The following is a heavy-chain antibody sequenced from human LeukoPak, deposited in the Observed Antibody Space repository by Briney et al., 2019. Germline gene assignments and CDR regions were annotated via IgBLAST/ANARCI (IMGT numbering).Heavy chain of an antibody. CDR1: GGSISSGDYY. V-gene: IGHV4-30-4*01. CDR2: IYYSGSI. Sequence: SETLSLTCTVSGGSISSGDYYWSWIRQPPGKGLEWIGYIYYSGSIYYNPSLKSRVTISVDTSKNQFSLRLSSVTAADTAVYYCARVPRYYYGMDVWGQGTTVTVSS. J-gene: IGHJ6*02. CDR3: ARVPRYYYGMDV.